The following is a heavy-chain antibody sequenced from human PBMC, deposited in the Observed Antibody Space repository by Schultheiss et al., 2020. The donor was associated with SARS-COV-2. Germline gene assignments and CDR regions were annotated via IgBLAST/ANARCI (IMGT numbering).Heavy chain of an antibody. J-gene: IGHJ6*02. CDR1: GYTFTSYD. CDR3: ARDGLAVTLGMDV. Sequence: ASVKVSCKASGYTFTSYDINWVRQATGQGLEWMGWMNPNSGNTGYAQKFQGRVTMTTDTSTSTAYMELRSLRSDDTAVYYCARDGLAVTLGMDVWGQGTTVTVSS. CDR2: MNPNSGNT. V-gene: IGHV1-8*01. D-gene: IGHD6-19*01.